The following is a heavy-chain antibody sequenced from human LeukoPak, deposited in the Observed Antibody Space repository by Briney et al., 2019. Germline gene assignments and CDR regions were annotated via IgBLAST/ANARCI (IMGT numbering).Heavy chain of an antibody. CDR3: AKLWGLAVAGTYFDY. CDR2: ISNDGRND. J-gene: IGHJ4*02. V-gene: IGHV3-30*18. CDR1: GLTFRSYA. D-gene: IGHD6-19*01. Sequence: PGGSLRLSCAASGLTFRSYAMHWVRQAPGKGLEWVAVISNDGRNDYYADSVKGRFTISRDNSQNTVYLQMNSLRVEDTAAYYCAKLWGLAVAGTYFDYWGQGTLVTVSS.